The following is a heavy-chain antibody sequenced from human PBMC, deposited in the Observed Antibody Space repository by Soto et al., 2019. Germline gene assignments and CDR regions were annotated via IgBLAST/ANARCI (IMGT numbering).Heavy chain of an antibody. J-gene: IGHJ4*02. V-gene: IGHV4-59*01. CDR1: AGAISSYY. D-gene: IGHD1-26*01. CDR3: ARSPVRYSGSYPIYDFDD. CDR2: IYYSGST. Sequence: SETLSRTCTVAAGAISSYYWSWIRQPPGTGLEWIGYIYYSGSTNYNTYLKSRVTISGDPSKNQFSLKLSAATAADTAVYYCARSPVRYSGSYPIYDFDDWGQGTLVTVSA.